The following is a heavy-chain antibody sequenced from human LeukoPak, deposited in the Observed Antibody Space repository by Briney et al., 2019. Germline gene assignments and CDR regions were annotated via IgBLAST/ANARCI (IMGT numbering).Heavy chain of an antibody. D-gene: IGHD6-6*01. CDR2: IIPIFGTA. J-gene: IGHJ6*02. CDR1: GGTFSSYG. CDR3: ARVWDIGYSSSSGPYYYGMDV. Sequence: SVKVSCKASGGTFSSYGISWVRQAPGQGPEWMGGIIPIFGTANNAQKFQGRVTITADESTSTAYMELSSLRSEDTAVYYCARVWDIGYSSSSGPYYYGMDVWGQGTTVTVPS. V-gene: IGHV1-69*01.